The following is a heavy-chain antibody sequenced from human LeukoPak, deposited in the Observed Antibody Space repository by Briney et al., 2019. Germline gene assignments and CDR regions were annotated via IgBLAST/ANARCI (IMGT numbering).Heavy chain of an antibody. V-gene: IGHV1-2*02. CDR1: GYTFTAYY. D-gene: IGHD6-19*01. CDR3: TRDISGWSDAFDI. CDR2: INPNSGDT. Sequence: ASVKVSCKASGYTFTAYYIHWVRQAPGEGLEWIGWINPNSGDTKYAQRFQGRVTMTRDTSISTAYMELSRLRSDDTAMYHCTRDISGWSDAFDIWGQGTMVTVSS. J-gene: IGHJ3*02.